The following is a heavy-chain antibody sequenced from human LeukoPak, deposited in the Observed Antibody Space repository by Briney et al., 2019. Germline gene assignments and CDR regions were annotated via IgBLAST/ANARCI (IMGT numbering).Heavy chain of an antibody. V-gene: IGHV3-66*01. J-gene: IGHJ4*02. CDR2: IYSGGST. D-gene: IGHD3-3*01. CDR1: GLTVSSTY. Sequence: GGSLRLSCAASGLTVSSTYMSWVRQTPGKGLEWVSVIYSGGSTYYADSVKGRPTISRDNSKNTLYLQMNSLRAEDTAVYYCARDLLEWYFDYWGQGTLVTVSS. CDR3: ARDLLEWYFDY.